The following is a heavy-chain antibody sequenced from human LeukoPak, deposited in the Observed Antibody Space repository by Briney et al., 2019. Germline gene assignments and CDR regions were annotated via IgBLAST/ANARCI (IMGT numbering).Heavy chain of an antibody. CDR2: INHSGST. J-gene: IGHJ4*02. CDR1: GGSFSGYY. CDR3: ARGARTGTTDY. V-gene: IGHV4-34*01. Sequence: SETLSLTCAVYGGSFSGYYWSWIRQPPGKGLEWIGEINHSGSTNYNPSLKSRVTISVDTSKNQFSLKLSSVTAADTAVYYCARGARTGTTDYWGQGTLVTVSS. D-gene: IGHD1-14*01.